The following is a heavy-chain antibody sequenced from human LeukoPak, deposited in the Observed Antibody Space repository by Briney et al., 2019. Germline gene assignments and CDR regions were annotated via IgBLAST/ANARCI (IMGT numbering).Heavy chain of an antibody. Sequence: SETLSLTCTVSGDSISSSTYYWGWIRQSPGKGLEWIGSIYYSGSTYHNPSLKSRVTISVDTSKNQFSLKLSSVTAADTAVYYCTRLRVERTTFYFDYWGQGTLVTVSS. CDR1: GDSISSSTYY. J-gene: IGHJ4*02. V-gene: IGHV4-39*01. D-gene: IGHD5-24*01. CDR3: TRLRVERTTFYFDY. CDR2: IYYSGST.